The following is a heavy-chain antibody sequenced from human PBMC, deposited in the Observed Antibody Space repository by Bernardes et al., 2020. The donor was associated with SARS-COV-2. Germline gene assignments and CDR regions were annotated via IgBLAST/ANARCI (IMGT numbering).Heavy chain of an antibody. CDR2: ISSSSSYI. CDR3: ARDPGGDYGDTDAFDI. J-gene: IGHJ3*02. Sequence: GGSLRLSCAASGFTFSSYSMNWVRQAPGKGLEWVSSISSSSSYIYYADSVKGRFTISRDNAKNSLYLQMNSLRAEDTAVYYCARDPGGDYGDTDAFDIWGQGTMVTVSS. D-gene: IGHD4-17*01. CDR1: GFTFSSYS. V-gene: IGHV3-21*01.